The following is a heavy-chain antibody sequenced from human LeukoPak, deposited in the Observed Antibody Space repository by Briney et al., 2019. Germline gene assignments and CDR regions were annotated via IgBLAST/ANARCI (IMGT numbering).Heavy chain of an antibody. J-gene: IGHJ6*02. CDR3: AKDWGLSGWHHYGMDV. CDR1: GFTFSSYA. V-gene: IGHV3-23*01. CDR2: ISGSGGST. D-gene: IGHD6-19*01. Sequence: SGGSLRLSCAASGFTFSSYAMSWVRQAPGKGLEWVSAISGSGGSTYYADSVKGRFTISRDNSKNTLYLQMNSLRAEDTAVYYCAKDWGLSGWHHYGMDVWGQGTTVTVSS.